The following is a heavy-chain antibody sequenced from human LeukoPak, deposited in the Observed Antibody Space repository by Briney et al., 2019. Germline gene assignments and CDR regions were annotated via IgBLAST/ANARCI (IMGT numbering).Heavy chain of an antibody. D-gene: IGHD1-14*01. J-gene: IGHJ3*02. CDR1: GFTFSSYG. Sequence: GGSLRLSCAASGFTFSSYGIHWVRQAPGKGLEWVAFVRYDGNDKYYADSVKGRFTISRDNAKNSLYLQMNSLRAEDTAVYYCARDATGYDEGAFDIWGQGTMVTVSS. CDR2: VRYDGNDK. V-gene: IGHV3-30*02. CDR3: ARDATGYDEGAFDI.